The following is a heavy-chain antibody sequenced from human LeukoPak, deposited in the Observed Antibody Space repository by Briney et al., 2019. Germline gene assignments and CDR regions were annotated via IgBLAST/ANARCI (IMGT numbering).Heavy chain of an antibody. CDR3: ARVEADYYDSSGYYYWYFDL. J-gene: IGHJ2*01. V-gene: IGHV4-59*01. Sequence: SETLSLTCTVSGGSISSYYWSWIRQSPGKGLEWIGYIYYSGSTNYNPSLKSRVTISVDTSKNQFSLKLSSVTAADTAVYYCARVEADYYDSSGYYYWYFDLWGRGTLVTVSS. CDR1: GGSISSYY. D-gene: IGHD3-22*01. CDR2: IYYSGST.